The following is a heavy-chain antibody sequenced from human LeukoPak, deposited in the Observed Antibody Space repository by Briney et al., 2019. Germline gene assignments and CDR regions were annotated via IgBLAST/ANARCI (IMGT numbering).Heavy chain of an antibody. CDR1: GFTFSSYW. CDR2: IKQDGSEK. J-gene: IGHJ5*02. CDR3: ARDKRAPVTMVRGVIRFLNWFDP. Sequence: GGSLRLSCAASGFTFSSYWMSWVRQAPGKGLEWVANIKQDGSEKYYVDSVKGRFTISRDNAKNSLYLQMNSLRAEDTAVYYCARDKRAPVTMVRGVIRFLNWFDPWGQGTLVTVSS. V-gene: IGHV3-7*01. D-gene: IGHD3-10*01.